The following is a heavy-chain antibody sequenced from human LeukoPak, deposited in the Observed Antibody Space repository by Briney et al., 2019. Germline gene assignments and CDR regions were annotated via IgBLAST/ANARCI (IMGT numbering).Heavy chain of an antibody. V-gene: IGHV3-7*01. CDR3: ARDFLHLGG. D-gene: IGHD3-16*01. CDR2: VNQGGTEK. CDR1: GFTFSSYA. Sequence: GGSLRLSCAASGFTFSSYAMSWVRQAPGKGLEWVANVNQGGTEKYYVDSVKGRFTISRDNAENSLYLQMNSLRAEDTAVYYCARDFLHLGGWGQGTMVTVSS. J-gene: IGHJ3*01.